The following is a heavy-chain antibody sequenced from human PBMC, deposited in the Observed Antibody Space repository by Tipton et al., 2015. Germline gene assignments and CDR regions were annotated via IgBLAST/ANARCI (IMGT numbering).Heavy chain of an antibody. D-gene: IGHD2-21*01. Sequence: QLVQSGAEVKKPGESLRVSCQSSGYSFNTHWIGWVRQMPGKGLEWMGIIYPSDSTTRYSPSFQGQVTFSVDKSINTAYLQWSSLEASDTAMYYCARRGCSGDDCNHEAFDIWGQGTMVTVSS. CDR1: GYSFNTHW. CDR3: ARRGCSGDDCNHEAFDI. CDR2: IYPSDSTT. V-gene: IGHV5-51*01. J-gene: IGHJ3*02.